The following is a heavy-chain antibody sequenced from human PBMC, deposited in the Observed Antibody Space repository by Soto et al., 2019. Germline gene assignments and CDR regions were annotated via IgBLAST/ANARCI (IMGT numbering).Heavy chain of an antibody. CDR3: ARVERDIVVVPAAMFGFDP. CDR1: GGSFSGYY. D-gene: IGHD2-2*01. CDR2: INHSGST. J-gene: IGHJ5*02. Sequence: QVQLQQWGAGLLKPSETLSLTCAVYGGSFSGYYWSWIRQPPGKGLEWIGEINHSGSTNYNPSLKSRVTISVDTSKNHFSLKLSSVTAADTAVYYCARVERDIVVVPAAMFGFDPWGQGTLVTVSS. V-gene: IGHV4-34*01.